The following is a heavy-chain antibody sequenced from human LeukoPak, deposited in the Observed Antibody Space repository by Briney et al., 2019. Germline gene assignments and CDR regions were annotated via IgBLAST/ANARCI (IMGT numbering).Heavy chain of an antibody. CDR2: ISYDGSNK. CDR3: ARGVFSGSYIFDY. J-gene: IGHJ4*02. D-gene: IGHD1-26*01. CDR1: GFTFSSYT. Sequence: PGGSLRLSCEAAGFTFSSYTIHWVRQAPGKGLEWVAVISYDGSNKYYADYVKGRFTISRDNSKNTLYLQMNSLRAEDTAVYYCARGVFSGSYIFDYWGQGTLVSVCS. V-gene: IGHV3-30-3*01.